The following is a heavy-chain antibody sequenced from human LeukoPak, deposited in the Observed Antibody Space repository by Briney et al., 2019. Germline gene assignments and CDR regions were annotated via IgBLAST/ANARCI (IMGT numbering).Heavy chain of an antibody. CDR3: ARELYYYDSSGYGLAY. D-gene: IGHD3-22*01. CDR2: ISSTSNYI. V-gene: IGHV3-21*01. J-gene: IGHJ4*02. Sequence: PGGSLRLSCAASGFTFSSYSMNWVRQAPGKGLEWVSSISSTSNYIYYADSVKGRFTISRDNAKNSLYLQMNSLRAEDTAVYYCARELYYYDSSGYGLAYWGQGTLVTVSS. CDR1: GFTFSSYS.